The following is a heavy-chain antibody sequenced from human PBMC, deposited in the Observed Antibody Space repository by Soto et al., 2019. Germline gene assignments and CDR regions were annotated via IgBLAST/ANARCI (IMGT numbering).Heavy chain of an antibody. CDR2: IIPILGIA. D-gene: IGHD1-20*01. V-gene: IGHV1-69*02. CDR3: ASTITGTTGPMWY. J-gene: IGHJ4*02. Sequence: QVQLVQSGAEVKKPGSSVKVSCKASGGTFSSYTISWVRQAPGQGLEWMGRIIPILGIANYAQKFQGRVKITADKSTSTAYRELSSLRSEDTAVYYCASTITGTTGPMWYWGQGTLFTVSS. CDR1: GGTFSSYT.